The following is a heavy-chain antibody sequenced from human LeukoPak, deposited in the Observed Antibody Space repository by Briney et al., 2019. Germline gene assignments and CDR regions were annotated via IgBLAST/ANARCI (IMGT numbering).Heavy chain of an antibody. Sequence: GGSLRLSCAASGFTFSSYGMHWVRQAPGKGLEWVAFIRYDGSNKYYADSVKGRFTISRDNSKNTLYLQMNSLRAEDTSVYYCAKDKPYFDFWSGFPLDYWGQGTLVTVSS. D-gene: IGHD3-3*01. CDR1: GFTFSSYG. CDR3: AKDKPYFDFWSGFPLDY. CDR2: IRYDGSNK. V-gene: IGHV3-30*02. J-gene: IGHJ4*02.